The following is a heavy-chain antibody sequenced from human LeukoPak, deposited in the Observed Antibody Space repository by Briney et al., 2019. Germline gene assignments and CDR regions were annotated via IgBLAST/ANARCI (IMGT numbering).Heavy chain of an antibody. CDR1: GGSISSSSYY. CDR3: ARVAVIMVREEESPIYYYYGMDV. D-gene: IGHD3-10*01. Sequence: SETLSLTCTVSGGSISSSSYYWGWIRQPPGKGLEWIGSIYYSGSTYYNPSLKSRVTISVDTSKNQFSLKLSSVTAADTAVYYCARVAVIMVREEESPIYYYYGMDVWGQGTTVTVSS. J-gene: IGHJ6*02. CDR2: IYYSGST. V-gene: IGHV4-39*07.